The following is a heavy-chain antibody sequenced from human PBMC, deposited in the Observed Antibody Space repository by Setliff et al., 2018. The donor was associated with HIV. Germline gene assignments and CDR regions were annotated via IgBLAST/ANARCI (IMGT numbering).Heavy chain of an antibody. CDR1: GFTFSSYW. D-gene: IGHD1-20*01. V-gene: IGHV3-7*03. CDR2: IKQDGSEK. J-gene: IGHJ4*02. CDR3: ARYNWNPLGYRFDY. Sequence: GGSLRLSCAASGFTFSSYWMSWVRQAPGKGLEWVANIKQDGSEKYYVDSVKGRFTISRDNAKNSLYLQMNSLRADDTAVYYCARYNWNPLGYRFDYWGQGTLVTVSS.